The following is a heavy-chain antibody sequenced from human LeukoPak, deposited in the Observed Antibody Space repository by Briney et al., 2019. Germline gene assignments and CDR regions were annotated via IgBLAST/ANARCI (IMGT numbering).Heavy chain of an antibody. CDR3: ARTSRQWLTRHGFDI. CDR1: GFTFSSYV. Sequence: VGSLRLSCAASGFTFSSYVMHWARQAPGKGLEWLAIIPYDGSNEYYADSVKGRFTISRDNSKNTLYLQMNSLKTEDTAVYYCARTSRQWLTRHGFDIWGQGTMVTVSS. CDR2: IPYDGSNE. J-gene: IGHJ3*02. D-gene: IGHD6-19*01. V-gene: IGHV3-30*04.